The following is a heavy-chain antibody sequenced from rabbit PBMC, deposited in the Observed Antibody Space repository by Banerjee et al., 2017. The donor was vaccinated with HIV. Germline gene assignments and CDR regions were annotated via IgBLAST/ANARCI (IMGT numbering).Heavy chain of an antibody. J-gene: IGHJ4*01. CDR1: GFSFSSSDY. Sequence: QQQLEESGGGLVKPEGSLTLTCKASGFSFSSSDYMCWVRQAPGKGLEWISCIAGGATGFTYSATWAKGRFTCSKTSSTTVTLQMTSLTAADTATYFCARDLTDIIGWNFGWWGPGTLVTVS. CDR3: ARDLTDIIGWNFGW. V-gene: IGHV1S45*01. D-gene: IGHD4-1*01. CDR2: IAGGATGFT.